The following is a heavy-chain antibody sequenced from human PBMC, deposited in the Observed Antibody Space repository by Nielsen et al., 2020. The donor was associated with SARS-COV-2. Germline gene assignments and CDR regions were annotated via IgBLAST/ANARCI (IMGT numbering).Heavy chain of an antibody. V-gene: IGHV3-74*01. J-gene: IGHJ4*02. D-gene: IGHD3-3*01. Sequence: GESLKISCAVSGFTFTSYWMHWVRGAPGKGLVWVSRINTDGSTTDYADSVKGRFTISRDNVKNTVYLQMDSLRAEDTAVYYCATESSIFGTIINFAPVYWGRGTLVTVSS. CDR1: GFTFTSYW. CDR2: INTDGSTT. CDR3: ATESSIFGTIINFAPVY.